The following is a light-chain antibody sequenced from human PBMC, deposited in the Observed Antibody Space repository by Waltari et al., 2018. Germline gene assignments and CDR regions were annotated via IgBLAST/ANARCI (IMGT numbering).Light chain of an antibody. J-gene: IGKJ4*01. CDR2: AS. CDR3: LQDYNYPLT. V-gene: IGKV1-6*01. Sequence: AIQMTQSPSSLSAYVGDRVTITCRASQGIRTELGWYQQIPGTAPKLLIYASTLEFGAPSRFSGSGSGTDFSLTIDGLQPEDFATYYCLQDYNYPLTFGGGTKVEIK. CDR1: QGIRTE.